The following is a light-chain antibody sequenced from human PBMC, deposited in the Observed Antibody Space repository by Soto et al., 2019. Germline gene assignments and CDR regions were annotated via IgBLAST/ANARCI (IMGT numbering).Light chain of an antibody. CDR3: QQYNTYSTT. Sequence: IRLTQSPSSLSASVGDRVTVTCRASQGIGTYLVWYQQKSGKAPTVLIYASSTLQTGVPSRFSGSGSGTEFTLTISSLQPDDFATYYCQQYNTYSTTFGQGTKVDIK. J-gene: IGKJ1*01. CDR2: ASS. CDR1: QGIGTY. V-gene: IGKV1-9*01.